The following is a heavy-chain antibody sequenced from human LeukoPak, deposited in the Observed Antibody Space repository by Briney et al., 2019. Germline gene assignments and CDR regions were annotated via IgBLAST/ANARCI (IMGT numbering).Heavy chain of an antibody. CDR2: IIPIFGTA. CDR1: GYTFTSHA. Sequence: GASVKVSCRASGYTFTSHAISWVRQAPGQGLEWMGGIIPIFGTANYAQKFQGRVTITADESTSTAYMELSSLRSEDTAVYYCARARWTGDYFDYWGQGTLVTVSS. CDR3: ARARWTGDYFDY. V-gene: IGHV1-69*13. D-gene: IGHD5-24*01. J-gene: IGHJ4*02.